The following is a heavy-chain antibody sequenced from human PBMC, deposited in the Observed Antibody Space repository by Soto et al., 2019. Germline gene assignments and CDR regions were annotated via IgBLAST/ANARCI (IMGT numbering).Heavy chain of an antibody. CDR2: MNPNSGNT. CDR3: ARGIWGAVAGSSDY. CDR1: GYTFTSYD. V-gene: IGHV1-8*01. Sequence: ASVKVSCKASGYTFTSYDINWVRQATGQGLEWMGWMNPNSGNTGYAQKFQGRVTMTRNTSISTAYVELSSLRSEDTAVYYCARGIWGAVAGSSDYWGQGTLVTVSS. J-gene: IGHJ4*02. D-gene: IGHD6-19*01.